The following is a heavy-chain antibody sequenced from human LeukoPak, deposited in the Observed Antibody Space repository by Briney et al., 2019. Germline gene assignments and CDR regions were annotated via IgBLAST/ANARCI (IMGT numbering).Heavy chain of an antibody. CDR3: AKGEAMAGTSSWFDP. Sequence: SGGSLRLSCVVSGFTFSTYAMNWVRQAPGKGLEWVSGISGSGGSTYYADSVQGRFTISRDNSKTTLYLQMNSLRAEDTAVYYCAKGEAMAGTSSWFDPWGQGTLVTVSS. CDR1: GFTFSTYA. CDR2: ISGSGGST. V-gene: IGHV3-23*01. J-gene: IGHJ5*02. D-gene: IGHD6-19*01.